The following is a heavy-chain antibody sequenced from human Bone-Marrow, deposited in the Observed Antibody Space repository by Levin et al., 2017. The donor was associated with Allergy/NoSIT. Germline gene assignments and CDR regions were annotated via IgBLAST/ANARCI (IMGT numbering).Heavy chain of an antibody. V-gene: IGHV3-9*01. CDR2: TSWNDARR. J-gene: IGHJ4*02. CDR1: GFTFDDYA. D-gene: IGHD6-13*01. Sequence: SLKISCAVSGFTFDDYAMHWVRQAPGKGLEWVAGTSWNDARRDYVDSVKGRFTISRDNGKNSLYLQMNSLKPEDTALYFCAKDISSEASSLDSWGQGTLVTVSS. CDR3: AKDISSEASSLDS.